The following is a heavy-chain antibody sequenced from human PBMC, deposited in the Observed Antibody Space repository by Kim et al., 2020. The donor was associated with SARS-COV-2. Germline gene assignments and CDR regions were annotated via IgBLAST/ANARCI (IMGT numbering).Heavy chain of an antibody. CDR3: ARGIGSYSNYAFDP. CDR2: ISSSSSYI. Sequence: GGSLRLSCAASGFTFSSYSMNWVRQAPGKGLEWVSSISSSSSYIYYADSVKGRFTISRDNAKNSLYLQMNSLRAEDTAVYYCARGIGSYSNYAFDPWGQGTLVTVSS. CDR1: GFTFSSYS. V-gene: IGHV3-21*01. D-gene: IGHD4-4*01. J-gene: IGHJ5*02.